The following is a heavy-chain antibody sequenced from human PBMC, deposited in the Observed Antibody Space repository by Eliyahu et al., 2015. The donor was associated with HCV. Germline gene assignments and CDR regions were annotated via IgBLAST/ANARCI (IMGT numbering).Heavy chain of an antibody. CDR2: IRSNGGST. CDR1: GFXXSSYA. Sequence: EVQLVESGGGLVQPGGSLRLSCAXSGFXXSSYAMHWVRQAPGKGLEYVSAIRSNGGSTYYANSVKGRFTISRDNSKNTLYLQMGSLRAEDMAVYYCARGYCTNGVCAYGMDVWGQGTTVTVSS. J-gene: IGHJ6*02. V-gene: IGHV3-64*01. D-gene: IGHD2-8*01. CDR3: ARGYCTNGVCAYGMDV.